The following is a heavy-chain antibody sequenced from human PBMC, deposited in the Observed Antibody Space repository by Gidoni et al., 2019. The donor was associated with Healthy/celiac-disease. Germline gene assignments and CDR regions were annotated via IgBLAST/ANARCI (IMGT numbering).Heavy chain of an antibody. CDR3: TTVKEKSIEN. Sequence: EVQLVESGGGLVQPGGSLRLSCAATGFTFSNAWMTWVRQEPGKGLEWVSRIKSKTDGGTTDYAAPVKSRFTISRDDSKNTLYLQMHSLKTEDTAVYYYTTVKEKSIENWGQGTLVTVSS. V-gene: IGHV3-15*01. J-gene: IGHJ4*02. CDR2: IKSKTDGGTT. CDR1: GFTFSNAW.